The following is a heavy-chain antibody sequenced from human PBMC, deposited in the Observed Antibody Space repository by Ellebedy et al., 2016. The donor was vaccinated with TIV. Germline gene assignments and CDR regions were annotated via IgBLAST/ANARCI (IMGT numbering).Heavy chain of an antibody. D-gene: IGHD6-13*01. V-gene: IGHV3-66*01. J-gene: IGHJ6*02. CDR3: AKGTAAPDGGYALDV. CDR1: GFIVSSTW. Sequence: PGGSLRLSCAAPGFIVSSTWMTWVRQAPGKGLAWVSVIDYGGTTEYGDSVRGRFTITRDESENTLYLQMNSVGVADTAVYYCAKGTAAPDGGYALDVWGQGTTVTVTS. CDR2: IDYGGTT.